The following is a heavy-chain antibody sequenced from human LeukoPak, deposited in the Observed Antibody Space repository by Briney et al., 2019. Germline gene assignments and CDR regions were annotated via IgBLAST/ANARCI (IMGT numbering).Heavy chain of an antibody. CDR2: IWYDGSNK. V-gene: IGHV3-33*01. J-gene: IGHJ4*02. CDR3: ARAPRSGSYYNCFDY. Sequence: GRSLRLSCAASGFTFSSYGMHWVRQASGKGLEWVAVIWYDGSNKYYADSVKGRFTISRDNSKNTLYLQMNSLRAEDTAVYYCARAPRSGSYYNCFDYWGQGTLVTVSS. CDR1: GFTFSSYG. D-gene: IGHD3-10*01.